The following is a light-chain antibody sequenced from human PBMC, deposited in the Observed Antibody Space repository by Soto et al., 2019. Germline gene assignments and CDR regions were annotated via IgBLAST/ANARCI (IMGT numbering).Light chain of an antibody. CDR3: QQYKHYST. CDR1: QSISVF. V-gene: IGKV1-5*03. Sequence: DIQMTQSPSTLSASVGDRVTITCRASQSISVFLAWYQQKPGRAPKLLIYAASTLESGVPSRFSGSGSETEFLLTISSLQPDDSATYYCQQYKHYSTFGQGTKLELK. J-gene: IGKJ2*01. CDR2: AAS.